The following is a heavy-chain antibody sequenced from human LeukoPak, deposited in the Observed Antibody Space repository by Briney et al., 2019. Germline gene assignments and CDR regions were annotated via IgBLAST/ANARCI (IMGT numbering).Heavy chain of an antibody. CDR3: ASLRYYGSGSYYEGGWFDP. CDR1: GYTFTGYY. Sequence: GASVKVSCKASGYTFTGYYMHWVRQAPGQGLEWMGWINPNSGGTNYAQKLQGRVTMTTDTSTSTAYMELRSLRSDDTAVYYCASLRYYGSGSYYEGGWFDPWGQGTLVTVSS. J-gene: IGHJ5*02. D-gene: IGHD3-10*01. CDR2: INPNSGGT. V-gene: IGHV1-2*02.